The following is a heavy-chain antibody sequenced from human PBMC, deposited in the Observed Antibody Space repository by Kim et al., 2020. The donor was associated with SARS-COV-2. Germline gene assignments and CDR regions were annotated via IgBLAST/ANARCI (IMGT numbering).Heavy chain of an antibody. Sequence: GGSLRLSCAASGFTFSSYGMHWVRQAPGKGLEWVAVISYDGSNKYYADSVKGRFTISRDNSKNTLYLQMNSLRAEDTAVYYCAKDQLGYSGYEDYYYYGMDVWGQGTTVTVSS. J-gene: IGHJ6*02. V-gene: IGHV3-30*18. CDR3: AKDQLGYSGYEDYYYYGMDV. D-gene: IGHD5-12*01. CDR2: ISYDGSNK. CDR1: GFTFSSYG.